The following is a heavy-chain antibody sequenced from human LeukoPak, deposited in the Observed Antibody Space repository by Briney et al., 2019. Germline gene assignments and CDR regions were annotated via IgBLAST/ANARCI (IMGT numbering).Heavy chain of an antibody. CDR2: ISSSGSTI. J-gene: IGHJ4*02. V-gene: IGHV3-48*03. CDR3: AREYSSSSVNVFDS. CDR1: GFTFSSYE. Sequence: PGGSLRLSCAASGFTFSSYEMNWVRQAPGKGLEWVSYISSSGSTIYYADSVKGRFTISRDNAKNSLYLQMNSLRAEDTAVYYCAREYSSSSVNVFDSWGQGALVTVSS. D-gene: IGHD6-6*01.